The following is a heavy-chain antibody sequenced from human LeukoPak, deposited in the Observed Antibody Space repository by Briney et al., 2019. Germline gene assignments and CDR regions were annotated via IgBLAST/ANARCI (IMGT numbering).Heavy chain of an antibody. Sequence: PGGSLRLSCAASGFTSSSYAMHWVRQAPGKGLEWVAVISYDGSNKYYADSVKGRFTISRDNSKNTLYLQMNSLRAEDTAVYYCAKAGYYYDSSGYYYSDYFDYWGQGTLVTVSS. CDR1: GFTSSSYA. CDR3: AKAGYYYDSSGYYYSDYFDY. CDR2: ISYDGSNK. V-gene: IGHV3-30-3*01. J-gene: IGHJ4*02. D-gene: IGHD3-22*01.